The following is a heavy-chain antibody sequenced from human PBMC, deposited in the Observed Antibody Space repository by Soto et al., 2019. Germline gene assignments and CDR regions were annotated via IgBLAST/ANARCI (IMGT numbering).Heavy chain of an antibody. CDR1: RYTFIYFW. J-gene: IGHJ4*02. CDR3: ARQGTSRGSDYAAFDL. V-gene: IGHV5-51*01. CDR2: IYPGASDI. D-gene: IGHD3-10*01. Sequence: XESLKLTCQTSRYTFIYFWCAWVLQVPGKGLEWMGVIYPGASDIRYSPSFEGHVTISADKSTNTAYLQWSSLEAADTAIYYCARQGTSRGSDYAAFDLWGPGTLVTVSS.